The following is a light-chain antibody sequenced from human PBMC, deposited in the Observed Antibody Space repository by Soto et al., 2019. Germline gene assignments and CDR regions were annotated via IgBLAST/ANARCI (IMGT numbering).Light chain of an antibody. V-gene: IGLV1-44*01. CDR1: SSNIGSNT. J-gene: IGLJ7*01. CDR2: NNN. CDR3: AAWDDSLNGPV. Sequence: QSVLTQPPSASGTPGQRVTISCSGSSSNIGSNTVNWYQQLPGTAPKLLIYNNNQRPSGVPDRFSGSKSGTSASLAISGLQSEDEADYYCAAWDDSLNGPVFGGGTPLTVL.